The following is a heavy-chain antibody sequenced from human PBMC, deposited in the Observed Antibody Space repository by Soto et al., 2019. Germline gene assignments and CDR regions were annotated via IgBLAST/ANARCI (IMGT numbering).Heavy chain of an antibody. D-gene: IGHD3-22*01. CDR3: ARGRGSGYYPYYFDY. J-gene: IGHJ4*02. Sequence: QVQLQESGPGLVKPSGTLSLTCAVSGGSISSSNWWSWVRQPPGKGLEWIGEIYHSGSTNYNPSLMSRVTISVDKSKKQCTLKLSSVTAADTAVYYCARGRGSGYYPYYFDYWGQGTLVTVSS. V-gene: IGHV4-4*02. CDR1: GGSISSSNW. CDR2: IYHSGST.